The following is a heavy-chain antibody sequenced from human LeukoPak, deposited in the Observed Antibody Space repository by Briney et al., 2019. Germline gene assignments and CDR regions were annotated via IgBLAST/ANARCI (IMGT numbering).Heavy chain of an antibody. Sequence: PGGSLRLSCTASGLTVSSHYMAWVRQAPGKGLECVSFIYSDGATKYADSVRGRFIISRDNSKSTLFLQMNSLRAEDTALYYCARVAYYRVTMDQITDAFDIWGRGTVVTVSP. V-gene: IGHV3-66*01. J-gene: IGHJ3*02. CDR3: ARVAYYRVTMDQITDAFDI. CDR1: GLTVSSHY. CDR2: IYSDGAT. D-gene: IGHD4/OR15-4a*01.